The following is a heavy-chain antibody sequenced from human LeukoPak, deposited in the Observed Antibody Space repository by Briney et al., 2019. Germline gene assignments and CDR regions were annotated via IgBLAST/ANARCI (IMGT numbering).Heavy chain of an antibody. V-gene: IGHV4-59*01. Sequence: SETLSLTCTVSGGSISSYYWSWIRQPPGKGLEWIGYIYYSESTNYNPSLKSRVTISVDTSKNQFSLKLSSVTAADTAVYYCARAGSGWYLGYWGQGTLVTVSS. CDR1: GGSISSYY. CDR3: ARAGSGWYLGY. J-gene: IGHJ4*02. CDR2: IYYSEST. D-gene: IGHD6-19*01.